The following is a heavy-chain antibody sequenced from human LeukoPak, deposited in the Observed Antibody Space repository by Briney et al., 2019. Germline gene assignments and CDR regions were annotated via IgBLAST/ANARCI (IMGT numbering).Heavy chain of an antibody. D-gene: IGHD3-10*01. V-gene: IGHV4-59*01. CDR1: GGSISSYY. CDR3: ARSGSDSAYYYYMDV. CDR2: IYHSGST. Sequence: SETLSLTCTVSGGSISSYYWSWIRQPPGKGLEWIGYIYHSGSTNYNPSLKSRVTITVDTSKNQFSLKLSSVTAADTAVYYCARSGSDSAYYYYMDVWGKGTTVTISS. J-gene: IGHJ6*03.